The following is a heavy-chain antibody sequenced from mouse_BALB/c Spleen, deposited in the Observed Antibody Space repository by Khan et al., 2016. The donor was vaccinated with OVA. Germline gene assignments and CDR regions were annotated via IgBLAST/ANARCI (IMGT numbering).Heavy chain of an antibody. D-gene: IGHD3-1*01. CDR3: ARGGYGGFAY. Sequence: QVRLQQSGAELVKPGASVKLSCKASGYAFTNYQMYWVKQRPGQGLEWIGEINPSNGGTNFTEKFKSKATLTVDKSSSTAYMQLSSLTSEDSAVYYCARGGYGGFAYWGQGTLVTVSA. CDR1: GYAFTNYQ. CDR2: INPSNGGT. V-gene: IGHV1S81*02. J-gene: IGHJ3*01.